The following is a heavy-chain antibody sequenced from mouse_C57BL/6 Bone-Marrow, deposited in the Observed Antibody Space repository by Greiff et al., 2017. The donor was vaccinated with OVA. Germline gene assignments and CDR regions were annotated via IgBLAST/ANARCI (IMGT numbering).Heavy chain of an antibody. CDR3: ARNGFYYGSSYDYAMGY. CDR2: ISDGGSYT. D-gene: IGHD1-1*01. J-gene: IGHJ4*01. Sequence: EVKLQESGGGLVKPGGSLKLSCAASGFTFSSYAMSWVRQTPEKRLEWVATISDGGSYTYYPANVKGRFTISRDNATNNLYLQMSHLKSADTAMYYCARNGFYYGSSYDYAMGYWGKGTSGTVSS. CDR1: GFTFSSYA. V-gene: IGHV5-4*03.